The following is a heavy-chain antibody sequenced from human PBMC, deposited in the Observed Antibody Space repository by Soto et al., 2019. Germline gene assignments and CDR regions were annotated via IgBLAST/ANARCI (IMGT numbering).Heavy chain of an antibody. CDR3: VTYSGTYYVY. D-gene: IGHD1-26*01. CDR1: ADSINSYY. CDR2: ISHSGTT. V-gene: IGHV4-59*01. J-gene: IGHJ4*02. Sequence: PSESLSLTWTVSADSINSYYWSWMRQPPGKGLEWIGFISHSGTTSYSPSLKSRVTISVDTSNSQLSLRLSSVTAADTAVYYCVTYSGTYYVYWGPGTLVTVSS.